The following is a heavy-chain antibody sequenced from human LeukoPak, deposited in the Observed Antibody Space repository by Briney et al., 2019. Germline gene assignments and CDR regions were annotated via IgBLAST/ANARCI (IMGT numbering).Heavy chain of an antibody. D-gene: IGHD2-8*01. Sequence: GGSLRLSCVASGFTFSHYYMTWYRQAPGKGLEWVANLNQDGSVQLYGDSVRGRFTISRDNAKNSVYIQMNGLRVEDTAMYYCARDHNVADVWGQGTMVTVS. CDR1: GFTFSHYY. V-gene: IGHV3-7*01. J-gene: IGHJ3*01. CDR3: ARDHNVADV. CDR2: LNQDGSVQ.